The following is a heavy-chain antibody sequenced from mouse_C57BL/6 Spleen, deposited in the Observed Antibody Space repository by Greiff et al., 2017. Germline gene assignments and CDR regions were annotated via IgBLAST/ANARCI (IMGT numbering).Heavy chain of an antibody. V-gene: IGHV3-6*01. Sequence: EVKLLESGPGLVKPSQSLSLTCSVTGYSITSGYYWNWIRQFPGNKLEWMGYISYDGSNNYNPSLKNRISITRDTSKNQFFLKLNSVTTEDTATYYCARDSGPYWYFDVWGTGTTVTVSS. D-gene: IGHD3-1*01. J-gene: IGHJ1*03. CDR1: GYSITSGYY. CDR2: ISYDGSN. CDR3: ARDSGPYWYFDV.